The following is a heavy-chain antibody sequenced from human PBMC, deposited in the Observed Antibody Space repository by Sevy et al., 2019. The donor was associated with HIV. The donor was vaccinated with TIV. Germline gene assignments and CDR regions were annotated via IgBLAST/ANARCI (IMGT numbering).Heavy chain of an antibody. D-gene: IGHD6-19*01. CDR2: MYSSRST. CDR1: GVSVSSDHYY. V-gene: IGHV4-61*01. J-gene: IGHJ4*02. Sequence: SETLSLTCSVSGVSVSSDHYYWTWIRQPPGKGLEWIGYMYSSRSTNYNSSLKSRVTISVDTSKNQFSLKLTSVTAADTAVYHCARVSATLAGKPHFDFWGQGTQVTVSS. CDR3: ARVSATLAGKPHFDF.